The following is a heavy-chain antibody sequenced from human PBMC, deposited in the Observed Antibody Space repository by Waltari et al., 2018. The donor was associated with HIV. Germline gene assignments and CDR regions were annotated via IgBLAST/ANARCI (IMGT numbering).Heavy chain of an antibody. CDR2: VYTSGTT. CDR3: ARVSLAGWFDP. Sequence: QVQLQESGPGLVKPSQTLSLTCTVSGGSISSGSYSWGWIRQPAGKGLEWIGRVYTSGTTNYNPALKSRVTISVDTSKNQFSLNMRSVTAADTAVYYCARVSLAGWFDPWGQGTLVTVSS. D-gene: IGHD6-19*01. CDR1: GGSISSGSYS. J-gene: IGHJ5*02. V-gene: IGHV4-61*02.